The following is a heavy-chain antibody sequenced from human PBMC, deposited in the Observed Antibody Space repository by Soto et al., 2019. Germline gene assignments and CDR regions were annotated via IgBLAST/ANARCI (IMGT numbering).Heavy chain of an antibody. J-gene: IGHJ4*02. D-gene: IGHD6-19*01. CDR3: ARGDQGSGWYDYYFDY. CDR2: IYYSGST. Sequence: SETLSLTCTVSGGSISSYYWSWTRQPPGKGLEWIGYIYYSGSTNYNPSLKSRVTISVDTSKNQFSLKLSSVTAADTAVYYCARGDQGSGWYDYYFDYWGQGTLVTVSS. V-gene: IGHV4-59*01. CDR1: GGSISSYY.